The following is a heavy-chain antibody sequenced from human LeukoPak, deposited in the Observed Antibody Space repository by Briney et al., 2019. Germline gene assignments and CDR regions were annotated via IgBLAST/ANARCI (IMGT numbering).Heavy chain of an antibody. V-gene: IGHV1-3*01. CDR3: ARDYYGSGSYYKPFGY. CDR2: INAGNGNT. CDR1: GYTFTSYA. Sequence: ASVKVSCKASGYTFTSYAMHWVRQAPGQRLEWMGWINAGNGNTKYSQKFQGRVTITRDTSASTAYMELSSLRSEDTAVYYCARDYYGSGSYYKPFGYWGQGTLVTVSS. J-gene: IGHJ4*02. D-gene: IGHD3-10*01.